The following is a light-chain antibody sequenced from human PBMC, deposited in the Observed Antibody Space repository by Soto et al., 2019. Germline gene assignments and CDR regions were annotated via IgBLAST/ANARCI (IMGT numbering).Light chain of an antibody. Sequence: DIQMTQSPSTLPASVGDRVTITCRASQSISSWLAWYQQKPGKAPNLLIYDASSLESGVPSRFSGSGSGTEFTLTISSLQPDDFETYYCQQYNSYWTFGQGTKVEIK. V-gene: IGKV1-5*01. J-gene: IGKJ1*01. CDR1: QSISSW. CDR2: DAS. CDR3: QQYNSYWT.